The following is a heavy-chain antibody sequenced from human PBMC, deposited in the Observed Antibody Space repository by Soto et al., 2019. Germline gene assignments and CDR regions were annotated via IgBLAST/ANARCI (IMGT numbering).Heavy chain of an antibody. CDR1: GGTFSSYA. CDR2: LIPIFGTA. D-gene: IGHD5-18*01. V-gene: IGHV1-69*01. CDR3: ASRPGRGSYGGSYFDY. J-gene: IGHJ4*02. Sequence: QVQLVQSGAEVKKPGSSVKVSCKASGGTFSSYAISWVRQAPGQGLEWMGGLIPIFGTANYAQKFQGRVTIPEDDSTSTAYMELSSLRSEDKAVYYCASRPGRGSYGGSYFDYWGQGTLVTVSS.